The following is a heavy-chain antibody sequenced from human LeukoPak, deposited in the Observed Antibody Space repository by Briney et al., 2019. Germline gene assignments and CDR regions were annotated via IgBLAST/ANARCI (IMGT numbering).Heavy chain of an antibody. CDR2: ISPNSVEK. Sequence: ASVKVSCKASGYTFSDYYMHWVRRAPAQGLEWMGWISPNSVEKVYAQKFQGRVTITRDTSISTAYMELSRLRSDDTAVYYCARKRGVGVDRNAFDIWGQGTMVTVSS. V-gene: IGHV1-2*02. J-gene: IGHJ3*02. CDR3: ARKRGVGVDRNAFDI. CDR1: GYTFSDYY. D-gene: IGHD3-3*01.